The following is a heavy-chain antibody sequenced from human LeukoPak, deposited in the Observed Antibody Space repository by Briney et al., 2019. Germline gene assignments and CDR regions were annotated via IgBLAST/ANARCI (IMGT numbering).Heavy chain of an antibody. Sequence: PSQTLSLTCTVSGGSISSGSFYWSWIRQPAGKRLEWIGRIYTIGSTNYNPSLKSRVTISVDTSKNQFSLKLSSVTAADTAVYYCARAYYDILTGYRALDYWGQGTLVTVSS. CDR3: ARAYYDILTGYRALDY. D-gene: IGHD3-9*01. CDR1: GGSISSGSFY. J-gene: IGHJ4*02. CDR2: IYTIGST. V-gene: IGHV4-61*02.